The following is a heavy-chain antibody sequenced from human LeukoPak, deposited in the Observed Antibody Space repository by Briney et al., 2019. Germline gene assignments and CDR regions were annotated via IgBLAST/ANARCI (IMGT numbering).Heavy chain of an antibody. J-gene: IGHJ4*02. V-gene: IGHV1-69*05. CDR1: GGTFSSYA. CDR2: IIPIFGTA. D-gene: IGHD3-3*01. Sequence: ASVKVSCKASGGTFSSYAISWVRQAPGQGLEWMGGIIPIFGTANYAQKFQGRVTITTDESTSTAYMELSSLRSEDTAVYYCALGRYYDFWSGLVTGPDYWGQGTLVTVSS. CDR3: ALGRYYDFWSGLVTGPDY.